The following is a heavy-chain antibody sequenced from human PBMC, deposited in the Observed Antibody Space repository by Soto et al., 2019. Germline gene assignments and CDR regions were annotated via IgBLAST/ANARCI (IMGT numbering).Heavy chain of an antibody. CDR2: INHSGST. V-gene: IGHV4-34*01. Sequence: SETLSLTCAVYGGSFSGYYWSWIRQPPGKGLEWIGEINHSGSTNYNPSLKSRVTISLDTSKNQFSLKLSSVTAADTAVYYCARAYYGSGSQYYYYMDVWGKGTTVTVSS. CDR3: ARAYYGSGSQYYYYMDV. D-gene: IGHD3-10*01. CDR1: GGSFSGYY. J-gene: IGHJ6*03.